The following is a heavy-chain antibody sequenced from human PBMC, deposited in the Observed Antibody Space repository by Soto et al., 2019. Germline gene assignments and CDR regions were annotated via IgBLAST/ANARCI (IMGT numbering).Heavy chain of an antibody. CDR2: ITGGGDNT. V-gene: IGHV3-30*04. Sequence: PGGSLRLSCAASGFTFSSYAMHWVRQAPGKGLEWVSGITGGGDNTDYAGSVKGRFILSRDNSDNTAHLQMNSLRVEDTAVYYCARGRSPSRSDASDSWGQGALVTVSS. D-gene: IGHD3-16*01. J-gene: IGHJ4*02. CDR3: ARGRSPSRSDASDS. CDR1: GFTFSSYA.